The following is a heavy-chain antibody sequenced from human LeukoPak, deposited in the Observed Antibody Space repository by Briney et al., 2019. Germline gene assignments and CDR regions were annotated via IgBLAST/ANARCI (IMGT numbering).Heavy chain of an antibody. CDR1: GGSISSGGYS. Sequence: SETLSLTCAVSGGSISSGGYSWSWIRQPPGKGLEWIGYIYHSGSTYHNPSLKSRVTISVDRSKNQFSLKLSSVTAADTAVYYCASRRGYYHPFDYWGQGTLVTVSS. J-gene: IGHJ4*02. CDR3: ASRRGYYHPFDY. V-gene: IGHV4-30-2*01. CDR2: IYHSGST. D-gene: IGHD3-22*01.